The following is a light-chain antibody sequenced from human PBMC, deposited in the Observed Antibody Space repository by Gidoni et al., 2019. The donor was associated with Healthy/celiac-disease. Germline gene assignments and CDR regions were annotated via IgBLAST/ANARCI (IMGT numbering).Light chain of an antibody. V-gene: IGKV3-20*01. CDR3: QQYGSSRT. J-gene: IGKJ1*01. Sequence: EIVLTQSPGTLSLSPGERATVSCRASQSVISRYLAWYQQKPGQAPRLLIYGASCRATGFPDRFSGSGSGTDFALTISRLEPEDFAVYYCQQYGSSRTFGQGTKVEIK. CDR1: QSVISRY. CDR2: GAS.